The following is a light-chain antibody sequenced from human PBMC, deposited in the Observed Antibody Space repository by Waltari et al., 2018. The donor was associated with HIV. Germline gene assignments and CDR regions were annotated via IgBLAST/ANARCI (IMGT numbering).Light chain of an antibody. CDR2: GAS. Sequence: EIVLTQSPRTLNVSPGERANVACRASRTVTSNYLACYQMKPGKAPRLLIYGASIRATGVPDKFSGSGSGTGFTLTIARLQPEDFAVYYCHQYGTSPQTFGQGSKVEIK. CDR3: HQYGTSPQT. CDR1: RTVTSNY. V-gene: IGKV3-20*01. J-gene: IGKJ2*01.